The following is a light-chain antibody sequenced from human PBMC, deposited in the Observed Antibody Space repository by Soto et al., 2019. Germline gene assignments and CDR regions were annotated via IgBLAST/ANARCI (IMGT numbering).Light chain of an antibody. CDR2: AII. CDR3: VSFTTSRSYV. J-gene: IGLJ1*01. CDR1: RSAVGAYIF. V-gene: IGLV2-14*03. Sequence: QSVLTQPASVSGSPDRSFTISGTGTRSAVGAYIFVSRYQQHPGKAPKLMIYAIINRPSGVSNRFSGSKSGNTASLTISGLQAEDEADYYCVSFTTSRSYVFGTGTKLTVL.